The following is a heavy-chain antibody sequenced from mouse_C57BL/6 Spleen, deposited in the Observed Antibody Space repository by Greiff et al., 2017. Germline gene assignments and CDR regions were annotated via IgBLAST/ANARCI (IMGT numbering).Heavy chain of an antibody. D-gene: IGHD1-1*01. CDR1: GYTFTSYW. J-gene: IGHJ4*01. V-gene: IGHV1-5*01. CDR3: TRSDYYGSSYRGAMDY. Sequence: VQLQQSGTVLARPGASVKMSCKTSGYTFTSYWMHWVKQRPGQGLEWIGAIYPGNSDTSYNQKFKGKAKLTAVTSASTAYMELSSLTNEDSAVDYCTRSDYYGSSYRGAMDYWGQGTSVTVSS. CDR2: IYPGNSDT.